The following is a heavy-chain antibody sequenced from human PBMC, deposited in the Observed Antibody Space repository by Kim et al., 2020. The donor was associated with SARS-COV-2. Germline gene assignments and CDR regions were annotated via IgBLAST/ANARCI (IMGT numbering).Heavy chain of an antibody. CDR2: IDPNNGNA. Sequence: ASVKVSCRTSGYTFTSQAISWLRQAPGQGLEWMGWIDPNNGNANFAQKVKDRVTMTRDTSTNTAYMELRSLTSDDTAMYYCAKQLGYQRIFDIWGQGTVVTVSS. V-gene: IGHV1-18*01. D-gene: IGHD1-1*01. CDR1: GYTFTSQA. J-gene: IGHJ3*02. CDR3: AKQLGYQRIFDI.